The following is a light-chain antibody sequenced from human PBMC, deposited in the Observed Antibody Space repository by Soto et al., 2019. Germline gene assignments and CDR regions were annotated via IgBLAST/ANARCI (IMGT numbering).Light chain of an antibody. V-gene: IGKV3-20*01. CDR2: GAS. CDR3: QHYVTSLTT. Sequence: EIVLTQSPGTLSLSPGARVPLSWGARTSVTSNYLAWSQQKPGQAPRPLIFGASIRVTGIPDRFIGSGSGTHFTLTISRLEPEDFAVYYCQHYVTSLTTFGQGTKVDIK. CDR1: TSVTSNY. J-gene: IGKJ1*01.